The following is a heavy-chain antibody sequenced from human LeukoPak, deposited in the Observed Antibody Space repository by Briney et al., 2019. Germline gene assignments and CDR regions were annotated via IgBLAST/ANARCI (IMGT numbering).Heavy chain of an antibody. CDR1: GFTFSNYW. D-gene: IGHD3-22*01. CDR2: IKAVGSEK. V-gene: IGHV3-7*02. CDR3: ATYSSLNRREFQY. Sequence: HPGGGLRVSCEGSGFTFSNYWMGSVPQAPGKGRRWVANIKAVGSEKYYMESVKGRVTISRDTAKSTRCLQMNSLRAEDTAVYYCATYSSLNRREFQYWGQGTLLTVSS. J-gene: IGHJ1*01.